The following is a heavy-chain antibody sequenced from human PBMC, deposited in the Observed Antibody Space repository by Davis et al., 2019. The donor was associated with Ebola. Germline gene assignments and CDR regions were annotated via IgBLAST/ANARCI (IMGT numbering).Heavy chain of an antibody. Sequence: PGGSLRLSCAASGFTFSDYAMSWFRQAPGKGLEWVSVIGYAEGYETYYAESVKGRFTISRDNVKNTLLLQMNSLRVEDTVFYFCTRQGRPTVEGGKEIPKYWGQGTLVTVSS. V-gene: IGHV3-23*01. CDR3: TRQGRPTVEGGKEIPKY. D-gene: IGHD4-11*01. J-gene: IGHJ4*02. CDR2: IGYAEGYET. CDR1: GFTFSDYA.